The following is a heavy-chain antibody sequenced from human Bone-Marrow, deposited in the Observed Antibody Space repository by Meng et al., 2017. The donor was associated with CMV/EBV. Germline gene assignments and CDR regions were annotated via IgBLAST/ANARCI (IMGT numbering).Heavy chain of an antibody. J-gene: IGHJ4*02. D-gene: IGHD3-3*01. CDR2: IKEDGSEK. CDR1: GFTFSKNW. Sequence: GESLKISCAVSGFTFSKNWMSWVRQAPGKGLEWVANIKEDGSEKYYVDSVKGRFTISRDNAKNSLYLQMNSLRAEDTAVYYCARGLYDFWSGYRIIYDYWGQGTLVTVSS. V-gene: IGHV3-7*04. CDR3: ARGLYDFWSGYRIIYDY.